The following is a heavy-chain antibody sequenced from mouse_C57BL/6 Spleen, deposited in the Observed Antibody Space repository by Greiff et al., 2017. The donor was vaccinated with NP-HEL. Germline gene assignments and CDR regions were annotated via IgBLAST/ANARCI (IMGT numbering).Heavy chain of an antibody. Sequence: QVQLQQPGAELVRPGTSVKLSCKASGYTFTSYWMHWVKQRPGQGLEWIGVIDPSDSYTNYNQKFKGKATLTVDTSSSTAYMQLSSLTSEDSAVYYGARDDNYGSGHWYVDDWGTGTTVTVSS. J-gene: IGHJ1*03. D-gene: IGHD1-1*01. CDR1: GYTFTSYW. CDR3: ARDDNYGSGHWYVDD. CDR2: IDPSDSYT. V-gene: IGHV1-59*01.